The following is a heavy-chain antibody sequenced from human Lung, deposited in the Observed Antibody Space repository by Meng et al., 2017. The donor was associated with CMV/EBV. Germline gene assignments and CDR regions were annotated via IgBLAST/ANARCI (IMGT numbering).Heavy chain of an antibody. J-gene: IGHJ6*02. Sequence: SETLSLXCTVSGGSVSSGSYYWSWIRQPPGKGLEWIGYIYYSGSTNYNPSLKSRVTISVDTSKNQFSLKLSSVTAADTAVYYCARLGGLRFAFWYGMAVWGQGTTVTVSS. D-gene: IGHD3-3*01. CDR2: IYYSGST. CDR1: GGSVSSGSYY. CDR3: ARLGGLRFAFWYGMAV. V-gene: IGHV4-61*01.